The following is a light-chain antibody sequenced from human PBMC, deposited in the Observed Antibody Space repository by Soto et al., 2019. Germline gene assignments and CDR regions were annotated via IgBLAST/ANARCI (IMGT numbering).Light chain of an antibody. J-gene: IGLJ1*01. CDR1: SSDVGSYNR. V-gene: IGLV2-18*02. CDR2: EVS. Sequence: QSALTQPPSVSGSPGQSVTISCTGTSSDVGSYNRVSWYQQPPGTAPKLMIYEVSNRPSGVPDRFSGSKSGNTASLTISGLQPEDKADYYCNSYTSSNTYVFGTGTKLTVL. CDR3: NSYTSSNTYV.